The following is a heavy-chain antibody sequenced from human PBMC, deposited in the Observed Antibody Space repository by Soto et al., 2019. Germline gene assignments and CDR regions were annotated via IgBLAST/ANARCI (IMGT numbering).Heavy chain of an antibody. CDR1: GGTFSSYT. D-gene: IGHD3-22*01. CDR2: IIPILGIA. Sequence: QVQLVQSGAEVKKPGSSVKVSCKASGGTFSSYTISWVRQAPGQGLEWMGRIIPILGIANYAQKFQGRVTISADNATSTAYMELSSLSSADTAVYYCASRYDSSDYWGQGTLVTVSS. CDR3: ASRYDSSDY. J-gene: IGHJ4*02. V-gene: IGHV1-69*02.